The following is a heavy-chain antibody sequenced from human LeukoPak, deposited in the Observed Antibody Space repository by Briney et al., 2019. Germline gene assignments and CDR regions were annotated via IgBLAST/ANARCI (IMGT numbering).Heavy chain of an antibody. CDR2: ISSSSTI. D-gene: IGHD5-18*01. V-gene: IGHV3-48*02. CDR1: GFTFSDYS. Sequence: GGSLRLSCAASGFTFSDYSMNWVRQAPGKGLEWVSYISSSSTIYYADSVKGRFTISRDNAKNSLYLQMNSLRDEDTAVYYCARGLPSFDYWGQGTLVTVSS. J-gene: IGHJ4*02. CDR3: ARGLPSFDY.